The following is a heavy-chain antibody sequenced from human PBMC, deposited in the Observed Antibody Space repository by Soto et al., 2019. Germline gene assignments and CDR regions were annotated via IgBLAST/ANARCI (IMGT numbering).Heavy chain of an antibody. CDR2: ISWDGGST. D-gene: IGHD5-18*01. V-gene: IGHV3-43*01. J-gene: IGHJ4*02. Sequence: EVQLVESGGVVVQPGGSLRLSCAASGFTFDDYTMHWVRQAPGKGLEWVSLISWDGGSTYYADSVKGRFTISRDNSKNSLYLQMNSLRTEDTALYYCAKDRGYSYGYIDYWVQGTLVTVSS. CDR1: GFTFDDYT. CDR3: AKDRGYSYGYIDY.